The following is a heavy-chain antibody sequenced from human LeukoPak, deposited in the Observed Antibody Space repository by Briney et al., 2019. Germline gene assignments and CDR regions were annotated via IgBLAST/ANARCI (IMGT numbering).Heavy chain of an antibody. CDR1: GFIFSDYY. Sequence: GGSLRLSCAASGFIFSDYYMSWIRQAPGKGLEWVSYISSSGSTIYYADSVKGRFTISRDNAKNSLYLQMNSLRAEDTAVYYCARRAVPAAICDYWGQGTLVTVSS. V-gene: IGHV3-11*04. CDR2: ISSSGSTI. CDR3: ARRAVPAAICDY. D-gene: IGHD2-2*01. J-gene: IGHJ4*02.